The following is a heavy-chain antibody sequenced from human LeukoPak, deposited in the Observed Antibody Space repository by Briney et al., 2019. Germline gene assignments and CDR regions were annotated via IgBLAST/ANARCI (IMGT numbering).Heavy chain of an antibody. V-gene: IGHV5-51*01. J-gene: IGHJ4*02. D-gene: IGHD5-12*01. CDR3: ARLVVSGYFVADN. CDR1: AYSFKNYW. CDR2: IYPGDSDT. Sequence: PGESLKISCKASAYSFKNYWIVWVRQMPGKGLEWVGSIYPGDSDTRYSPSFQGQVTISADKSINTAYLQWSSLKASDTAMYFCARLVVSGYFVADNWGQGTQVTVSS.